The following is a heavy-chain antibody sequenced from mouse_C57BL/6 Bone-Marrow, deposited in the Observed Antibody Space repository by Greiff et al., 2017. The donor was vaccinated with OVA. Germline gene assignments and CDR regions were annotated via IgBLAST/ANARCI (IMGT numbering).Heavy chain of an antibody. D-gene: IGHD4-1*01. J-gene: IGHJ3*01. CDR3: TWDGFAY. V-gene: IGHV14-4*01. CDR1: GYNIKDDY. CDR2: IDPENGDT. Sequence: EVQLQQSGAELVRPGASVKLSCKASGYNIKDDYMHWVKQRPEQGLEWIGWIDPENGDTEYASKFQGKATITADTSSNTAYLQLSSLTSEDSAVCYFTWDGFAYWGQGTRVTVSA.